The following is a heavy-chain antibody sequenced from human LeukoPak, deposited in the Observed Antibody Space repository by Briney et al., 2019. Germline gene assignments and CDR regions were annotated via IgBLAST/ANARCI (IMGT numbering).Heavy chain of an antibody. V-gene: IGHV3-21*01. CDR2: ISSSSSYI. CDR1: GFTFSSYS. Sequence: PGGSLRLSCAASGFTFSSYSMNWVRQAPGKGLEWVSSISSSSSYIYYADSVKGRFTISRDNAKNSLYLQMNSLRAEDTAVYYCARADPDWGGDCYLYYYYYMDVWGKGTTVTVSS. CDR3: ARADPDWGGDCYLYYYYYMDV. J-gene: IGHJ6*03. D-gene: IGHD2-21*01.